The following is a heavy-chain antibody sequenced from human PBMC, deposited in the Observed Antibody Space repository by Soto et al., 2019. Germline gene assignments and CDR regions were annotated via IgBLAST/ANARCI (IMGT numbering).Heavy chain of an antibody. CDR2: IIPIFGTA. D-gene: IGHD6-19*01. J-gene: IGHJ6*02. Sequence: SVKVSCKASGGTFSSYAISWVRQAPGQGLEWMGGIIPIFGTANYAQKFQGRVTITADESTSTAYMELSSLRSEDTAVYYCAREPRYLAVAGEFNYYYGMDVWGQGTTVTAP. V-gene: IGHV1-69*13. CDR3: AREPRYLAVAGEFNYYYGMDV. CDR1: GGTFSSYA.